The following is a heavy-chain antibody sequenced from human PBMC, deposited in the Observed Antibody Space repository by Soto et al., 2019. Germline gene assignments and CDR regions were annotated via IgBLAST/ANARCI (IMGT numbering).Heavy chain of an antibody. D-gene: IGHD3-10*01. CDR3: ARDLDSYGSGNYYYNWFDS. V-gene: IGHV1-18*01. CDR1: GYTFTNYG. CDR2: ISAYNGDT. Sequence: ASVKVSCKASGYTFTNYGISWVRQAPGQGLEWMGWISAYNGDTNYAQKVQGRVTMTTDTSPSTAYMELRSLRSDDTAVYYCARDLDSYGSGNYYYNWFDSWGQGTLVTVSS. J-gene: IGHJ5*01.